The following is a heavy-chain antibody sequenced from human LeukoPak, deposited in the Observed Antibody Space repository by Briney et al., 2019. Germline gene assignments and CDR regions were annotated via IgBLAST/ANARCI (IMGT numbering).Heavy chain of an antibody. J-gene: IGHJ6*02. V-gene: IGHV3-30*03. CDR1: GFTFSSYG. Sequence: LPGGSLRLSCAASGFTFSSYGMHWVRQAPGKGLEWVAVISYDGSNKYYADSVKGRFTISRDDSKNTLYLQMNSLTAEDTAVYYCAMDSGYSSSWYYYYYGMDVWGQGTTVTVSS. CDR3: AMDSGYSSSWYYYYYGMDV. D-gene: IGHD6-13*01. CDR2: ISYDGSNK.